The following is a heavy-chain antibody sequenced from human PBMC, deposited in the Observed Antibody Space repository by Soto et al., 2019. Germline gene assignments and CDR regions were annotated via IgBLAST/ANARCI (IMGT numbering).Heavy chain of an antibody. V-gene: IGHV4-31*03. D-gene: IGHD3-22*01. J-gene: IGHJ6*03. CDR1: GGSISSGGYY. CDR2: IYYSGST. Sequence: SETLSLTCTVSGGSISSGGYYWSWIRQHPGKGLEWIGYIYYSGSTYYNPSLKSRVTISVDTSKNQFSLKLSSVTAADTAVYYCAREWPYDSITYYYMDVWGKGTTVTVSS. CDR3: AREWPYDSITYYYMDV.